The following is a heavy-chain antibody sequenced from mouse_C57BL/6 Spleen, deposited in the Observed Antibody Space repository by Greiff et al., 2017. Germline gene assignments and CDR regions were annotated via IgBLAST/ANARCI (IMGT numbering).Heavy chain of an antibody. CDR2: IDPETGGT. J-gene: IGHJ2*01. D-gene: IGHD2-10*01. Sequence: QVQLQQSGAELVRPGASVTLSCKASGYTFTDYEMHWVKQTPVHGLEWIGAIDPETGGTAYNQKFKGKAILTADKSSSTAYMELRSLTSEDSAFYYFTQAIPYIYYFDYWGQGTTLTVSS. CDR1: GYTFTDYE. CDR3: TQAIPYIYYFDY. V-gene: IGHV1-15*01.